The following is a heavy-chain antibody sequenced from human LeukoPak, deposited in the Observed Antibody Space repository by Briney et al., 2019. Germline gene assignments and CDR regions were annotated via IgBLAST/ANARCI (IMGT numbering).Heavy chain of an antibody. J-gene: IGHJ4*02. CDR3: ARENWFKFDY. Sequence: GGSLRLSCAASGLTFNTYSMTWVRQAPGKGLEWLSYISSSSDAIWYADSVKGRFTVSRDNAKNSLYLHMNSLRDEDTAVYYCARENWFKFDYWGQGGLVTVSS. V-gene: IGHV3-48*02. CDR2: ISSSSDAI. D-gene: IGHD3-10*01. CDR1: GLTFNTYS.